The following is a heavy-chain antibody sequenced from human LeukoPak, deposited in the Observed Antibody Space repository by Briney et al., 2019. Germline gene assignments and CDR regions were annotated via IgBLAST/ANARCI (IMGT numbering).Heavy chain of an antibody. J-gene: IGHJ3*02. Sequence: VASLNVSCEASLYTFTRYGISWVRQAPGQGRGCLGWISAYNVDTNYAQKLQGRVTMTTDPSTSRDYMELRSLRSDDTAGYYCARGGYCSGGSCYSSDAFDIWGQGTMVTVSS. CDR2: ISAYNVDT. V-gene: IGHV1-18*01. CDR1: LYTFTRYG. D-gene: IGHD2-15*01. CDR3: ARGGYCSGGSCYSSDAFDI.